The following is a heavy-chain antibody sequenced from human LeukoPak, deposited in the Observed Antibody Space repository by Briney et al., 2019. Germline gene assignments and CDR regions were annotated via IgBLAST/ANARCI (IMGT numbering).Heavy chain of an antibody. Sequence: GESLKISCKGSGYSFTSYWIGWVRQMPGKGLEWMGIIYPGNSDTRYSPSFQGQVTISADKSINTAYLQWSSLKASDTAMYYCARHQGYNYGYVDYWGQGTLVTVSS. CDR3: ARHQGYNYGYVDY. D-gene: IGHD5-18*01. CDR2: IYPGNSDT. V-gene: IGHV5-51*01. CDR1: GYSFTSYW. J-gene: IGHJ4*02.